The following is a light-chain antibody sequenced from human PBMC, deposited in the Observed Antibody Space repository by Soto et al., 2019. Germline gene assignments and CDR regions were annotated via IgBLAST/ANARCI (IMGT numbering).Light chain of an antibody. CDR3: QQYNSYSVT. CDR1: QSISSW. V-gene: IGKV1-5*03. J-gene: IGKJ4*01. CDR2: KAS. Sequence: DIQMTQSPSTLSASVGDRVTITCRASQSISSWLAWYQQKPGKAPKLLIYKASSLESGVPSRFSGSGSGTEFTLTISSLQPDDFATYYCQQYNSYSVTFGGGTKVDNK.